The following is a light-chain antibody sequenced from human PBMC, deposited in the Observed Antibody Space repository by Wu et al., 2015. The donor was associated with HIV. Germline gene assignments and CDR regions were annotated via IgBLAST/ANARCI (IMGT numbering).Light chain of an antibody. CDR1: QGISSY. V-gene: IGKV1-8*01. J-gene: IGKJ1*01. Sequence: IRMTQSPSSLSASTGDRVTITCRASQGISSYLAWYQQKPGKAPKLLIYAASTLQSGVPSRFSGSGSGTDFTLTISCLQSEDFATYYCQQYYSYLRTFGQGTKVEIK. CDR3: QQYYSYLRT. CDR2: AAS.